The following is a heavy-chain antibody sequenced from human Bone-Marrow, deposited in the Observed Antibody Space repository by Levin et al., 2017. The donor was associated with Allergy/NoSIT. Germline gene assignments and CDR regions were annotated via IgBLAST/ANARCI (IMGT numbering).Heavy chain of an antibody. CDR3: ARGGGTSRSDAFDF. D-gene: IGHD4-23*01. CDR2: IYYTGTT. Sequence: SETLSLTCTVSGASVSNDNHYWNWIRQPPGKGLEWIGYIYYTGTTNYNPSLKSRVSMSLDTSNNQFSLSLCSMTAADTDVYYCARGGGTSRSDAFDFWGQGTMVPVSS. CDR1: GASVSNDNHY. V-gene: IGHV4-61*01. J-gene: IGHJ3*01.